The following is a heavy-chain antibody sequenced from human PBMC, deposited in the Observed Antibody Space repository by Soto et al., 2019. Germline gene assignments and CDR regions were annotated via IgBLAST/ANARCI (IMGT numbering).Heavy chain of an antibody. CDR2: IYDSGST. CDR3: ARGGVRTPFRH. Sequence: QVQLQESGPGLVKPSQTLSLTCTVSGGSISSGGHYWSWIRQHPGKGLEWIGYIYDSGSTHYNPSLKSXXTXSXXTSKNQLSLSLTSVTAADTAVYYCARGGVRTPFRHWGQGTLVTVSS. V-gene: IGHV4-31*03. J-gene: IGHJ4*02. D-gene: IGHD2-15*01. CDR1: GGSISSGGHY.